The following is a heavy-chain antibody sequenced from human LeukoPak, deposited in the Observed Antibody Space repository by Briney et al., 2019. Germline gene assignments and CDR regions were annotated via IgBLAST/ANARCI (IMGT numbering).Heavy chain of an antibody. D-gene: IGHD5-24*01. J-gene: IGHJ4*02. CDR2: IIPIFGTA. CDR1: GGTFSSYA. Sequence: SVKVACKASGGTFSSYAISWVRQAPGQGLEWMGRIIPIFGTANYAQKFQGRVTITTDESTSTAYMELSSLRSEDTAVYYCARDEMATIPLGYWGQGTLVTVSS. V-gene: IGHV1-69*05. CDR3: ARDEMATIPLGY.